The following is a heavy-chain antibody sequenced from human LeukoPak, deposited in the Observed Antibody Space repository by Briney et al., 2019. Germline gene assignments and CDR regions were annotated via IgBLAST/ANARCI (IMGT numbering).Heavy chain of an antibody. D-gene: IGHD3-10*01. CDR2: IGSGGSTI. V-gene: IGHV3-48*03. CDR3: ARINIRWFDP. Sequence: PGGSLRLSCAASGFTFSSYEMNWVRQAPGKGLEWISYIGSGGSTIYNADSVKGRFTISRDNAKNSLYQQMNSLRAEDTAVYYCARINIRWFDPWGQGTLVTVSS. CDR1: GFTFSSYE. J-gene: IGHJ5*02.